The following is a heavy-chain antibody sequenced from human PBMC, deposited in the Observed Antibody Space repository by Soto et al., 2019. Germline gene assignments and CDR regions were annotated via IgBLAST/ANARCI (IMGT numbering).Heavy chain of an antibody. V-gene: IGHV4-59*01. CDR2: TAYTGNT. CDR3: ARGVGSSPPRY. CDR1: GGSITSYH. J-gene: IGHJ4*02. Sequence: SETLSLTCVVSGGSITSYHWSWIRQFPGKGLEWIAYTAYTGNTNCNPSLKSRVTISADTSKNQISLKLTSATAADTAVYYCARGVGSSPPRYWGRGTLVTVSS. D-gene: IGHD3-9*01.